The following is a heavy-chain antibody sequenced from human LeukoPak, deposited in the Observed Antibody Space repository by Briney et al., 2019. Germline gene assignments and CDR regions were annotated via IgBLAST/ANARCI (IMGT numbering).Heavy chain of an antibody. J-gene: IGHJ3*02. CDR3: ARAYSSSSGRDAFDS. V-gene: IGHV3-48*02. Sequence: GGSLRLSCAASGFTFNSYNMNWVRQAPGKGLEWVSYISSSSSTIYYADSVKGRFTISRDSAKISLFLQMNSLRDEDTAVYYCARAYSSSSGRDAFDSWGLGTLVTVSS. CDR1: GFTFNSYN. D-gene: IGHD6-6*01. CDR2: ISSSSSTI.